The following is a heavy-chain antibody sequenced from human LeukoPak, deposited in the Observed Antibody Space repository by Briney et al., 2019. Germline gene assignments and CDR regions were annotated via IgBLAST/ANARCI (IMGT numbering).Heavy chain of an antibody. CDR3: ARHVSGNLWYFDD. V-gene: IGHV4-38-2*01. D-gene: IGHD3-3*01. Sequence: PSETLSLTCAVSTYSISSDYHWAWIRQSPGKGLEWIGSIYRSGRTYYNSAHKTRLIISVDTSKNQFSLRLYSVTTSDTAVYFCARHVSGNLWYFDDWGQGTLVIVSS. J-gene: IGHJ4*02. CDR2: IYRSGRT. CDR1: TYSISSDYH.